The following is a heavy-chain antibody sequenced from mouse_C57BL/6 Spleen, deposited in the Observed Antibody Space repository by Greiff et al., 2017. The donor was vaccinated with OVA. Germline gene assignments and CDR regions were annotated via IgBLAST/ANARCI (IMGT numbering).Heavy chain of an antibody. V-gene: IGHV1-80*01. J-gene: IGHJ2*01. CDR2: IYPGDGDT. Sequence: QVQLQQSGAELVKPGASVKISCKASGYAFSSYWMNWVKQRPGKGLEWIGQIYPGDGDTNYNGKFKGKATLTADKSSSTADMQLSSLTSEDSAVYFCARYYYGSNYFDDWGQGTTLTVSS. CDR3: ARYYYGSNYFDD. CDR1: GYAFSSYW. D-gene: IGHD1-1*01.